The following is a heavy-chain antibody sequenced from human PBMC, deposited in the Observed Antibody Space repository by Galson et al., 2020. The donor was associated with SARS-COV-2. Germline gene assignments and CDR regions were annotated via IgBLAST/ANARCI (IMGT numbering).Heavy chain of an antibody. J-gene: IGHJ1*01. V-gene: IGHV3-7*01. CDR2: IKRDGSEK. D-gene: IGHD6-19*01. CDR3: GRDLDGRSDK. Sequence: GGSLRLSCAASGFYFSDNWMSWVRQAPGKGLEWVANIKRDGSEKNYVDSVKGRFTISIDNTKNSVYLQMNSMRAEDTAVYYCGRDLDGRSDKWGQGTLVTVSS. CDR1: GFYFSDNW.